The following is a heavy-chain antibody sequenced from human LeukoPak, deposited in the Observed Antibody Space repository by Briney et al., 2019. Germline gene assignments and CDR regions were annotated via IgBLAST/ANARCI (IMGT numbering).Heavy chain of an antibody. CDR2: INPRGST. J-gene: IGHJ4*02. Sequence: SETLSLTCAVYGGSFTDYYWSWIRQAPGKGLEWIGEINPRGSTNYKPSLHSRVTISIDTSKNQFSLNLTSVTAADTAVYYCAXXXXYCPGGSCYSGFAYWGQGVLVTVSS. CDR1: GGSFTDYY. CDR3: AXXXXYCPGGSCYSGFAY. V-gene: IGHV4-34*01. D-gene: IGHD2-15*01.